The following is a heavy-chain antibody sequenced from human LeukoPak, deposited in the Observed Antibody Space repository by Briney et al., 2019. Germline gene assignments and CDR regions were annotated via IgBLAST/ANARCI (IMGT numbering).Heavy chain of an antibody. CDR3: AELGITMIGGI. Sequence: GGSLRLSCAASGFTLRTYWMSWVRQAPGKGLEWVASIKRDGSEKYYVDSVKGRFTISRDNAKNSLYLQMNSLRAEDTAVYYCAELGITMIGGIWGKGTTVTISS. J-gene: IGHJ6*04. V-gene: IGHV3-7*01. CDR2: IKRDGSEK. CDR1: GFTLRTYW. D-gene: IGHD3-10*02.